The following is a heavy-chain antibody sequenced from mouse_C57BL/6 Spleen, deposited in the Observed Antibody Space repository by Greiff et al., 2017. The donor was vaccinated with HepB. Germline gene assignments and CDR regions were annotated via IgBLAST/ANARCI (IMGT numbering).Heavy chain of an antibody. V-gene: IGHV1-58*01. J-gene: IGHJ4*01. CDR2: IYIGNGYT. CDR1: GYTFTSYG. Sequence: VHVKQSGAELVRPGSSVKMSCKTSGYTFTSYGINWVKQRPGQGLEWIGYIYIGNGYTEYNEKFKGKATLTSDTSSSTAYMQLSSLTSEDSAIYFCARYPITTVVATDAMDYWGQGTSVTVSS. D-gene: IGHD1-1*01. CDR3: ARYPITTVVATDAMDY.